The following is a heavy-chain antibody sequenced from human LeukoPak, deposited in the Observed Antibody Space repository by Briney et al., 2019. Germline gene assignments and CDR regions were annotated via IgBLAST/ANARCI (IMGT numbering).Heavy chain of an antibody. Sequence: PSETLSLTCTVSGGSISSSTYYWGWIRQPPGKGLEWIGNIYYSGSTYYNPSLKSRVTLSADPSKNQFSLKLSSVTAADTAVYYCARHERSANYDRSGYGMDYWGQGILVTVSS. CDR1: GGSISSSTYY. J-gene: IGHJ4*02. CDR3: ARHERSANYDRSGYGMDY. V-gene: IGHV4-39*01. D-gene: IGHD3-22*01. CDR2: IYYSGST.